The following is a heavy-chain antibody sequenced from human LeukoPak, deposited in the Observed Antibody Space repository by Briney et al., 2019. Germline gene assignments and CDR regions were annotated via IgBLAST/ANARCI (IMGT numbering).Heavy chain of an antibody. Sequence: PGESLKISCKTSGYSFTKYWIAWVGQMPGKGLEWMGIIYPGDSDTRYSPSFQGQVTISVDKSTATAYLQWSSLQASDTAIYYCARQAVLDGYNGGMDVWGQGTTVTVSS. V-gene: IGHV5-51*01. CDR1: GYSFTKYW. CDR2: IYPGDSDT. D-gene: IGHD5-24*01. CDR3: ARQAVLDGYNGGMDV. J-gene: IGHJ6*02.